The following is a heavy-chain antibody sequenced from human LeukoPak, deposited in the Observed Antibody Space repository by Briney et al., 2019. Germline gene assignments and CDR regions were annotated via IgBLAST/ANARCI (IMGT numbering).Heavy chain of an antibody. CDR2: ISSSGSTI. CDR3: AREPYSGYDGGYYYYYHMDV. V-gene: IGHV3-48*03. J-gene: IGHJ6*03. Sequence: PGGSLRLSCAASGFTFSSYEMNWVRQAPGKGLEWVSYISSSGSTIYYADSVKGRFTISRDNAKNSLYLQMNSLRAGDTAVYYCAREPYSGYDGGYYYYYHMDVWGKGTTVTVSS. D-gene: IGHD5-12*01. CDR1: GFTFSSYE.